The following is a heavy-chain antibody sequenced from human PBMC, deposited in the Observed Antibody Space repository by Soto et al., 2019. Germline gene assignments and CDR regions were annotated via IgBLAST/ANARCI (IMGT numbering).Heavy chain of an antibody. Sequence: EVQLVESGGGLVQPGGSLRLSCAASGFTFSSYGMNWVRQAPGKGLARVSYISISSSTIYYAESVKCRFTISRDNAKNSLYRQMNSLRDEDTAVYYCARGNVEMATRGDYWGQGTLVTVSS. J-gene: IGHJ4*02. D-gene: IGHD5-12*01. CDR3: ARGNVEMATRGDY. V-gene: IGHV3-48*02. CDR1: GFTFSSYG. CDR2: ISISSSTI.